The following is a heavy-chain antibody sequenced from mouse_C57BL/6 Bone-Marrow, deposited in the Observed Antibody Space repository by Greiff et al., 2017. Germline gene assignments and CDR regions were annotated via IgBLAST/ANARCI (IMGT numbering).Heavy chain of an antibody. CDR2: IWRGGST. V-gene: IGHV2-2*01. J-gene: IGHJ1*03. CDR1: GFSLTSYG. CDR3: ATAYYGSSYNWYFDV. D-gene: IGHD1-1*01. Sequence: QVQLQQSGPGLVQPSQSLSITCTVSGFSLTSYGVHWVRQSPGKGLEWLGVIWRGGSTDYNAAFISRLSISKDNSKSQVFFKMNSLQADDTAIYYCATAYYGSSYNWYFDVWGTGTTVTVAS.